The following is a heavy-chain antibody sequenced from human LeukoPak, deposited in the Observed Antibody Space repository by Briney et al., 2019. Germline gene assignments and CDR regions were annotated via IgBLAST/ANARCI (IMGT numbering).Heavy chain of an antibody. Sequence: ASVRVSCKASGYTFTSYYMHWVRQAPGQGLEWMGIINPSGGSTIYAQKFQGRVTMTRDTSTSTVYMELSSLRSGDTAVYYCARGSPVAASYWGQGTLVTVSS. J-gene: IGHJ4*02. V-gene: IGHV1-46*01. CDR3: ARGSPVAASY. D-gene: IGHD2-15*01. CDR2: INPSGGST. CDR1: GYTFTSYY.